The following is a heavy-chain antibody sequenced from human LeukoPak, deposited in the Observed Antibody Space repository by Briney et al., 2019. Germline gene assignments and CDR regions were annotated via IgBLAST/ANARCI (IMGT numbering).Heavy chain of an antibody. D-gene: IGHD3-9*01. J-gene: IGHJ6*04. CDR2: ISYDGSNK. V-gene: IGHV3-30*18. CDR3: AKEDYDILTGWYYYGMDV. Sequence: GGSLRLSCAASGFTFSSYWMSWVRQAPGKGLEWVAVISYDGSNKYYADSVKGRFTISRDNSKNTLYLQMNSLRAEDTAVYYCAKEDYDILTGWYYYGMDVWGKGTTVTVSS. CDR1: GFTFSSYW.